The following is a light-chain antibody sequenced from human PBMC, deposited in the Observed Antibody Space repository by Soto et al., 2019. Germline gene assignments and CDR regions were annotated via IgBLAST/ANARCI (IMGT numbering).Light chain of an antibody. CDR1: QSVSSY. Sequence: EIVLTQSPATLSLSPGERATLSCRASQSVSSYLAWYQQKPGQAPRLRIYEAFNRATGIPARFSGSGSGTDFTLTISSLEPEDFAVYYWPPLTFGGGTKVEIK. CDR2: EAF. CDR3: PPLT. V-gene: IGKV3-11*01. J-gene: IGKJ4*01.